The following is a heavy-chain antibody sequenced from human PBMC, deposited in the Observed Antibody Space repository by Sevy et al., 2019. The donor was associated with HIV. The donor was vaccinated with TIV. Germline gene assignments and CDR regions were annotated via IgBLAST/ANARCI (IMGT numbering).Heavy chain of an antibody. CDR2: ISGSSNYI. V-gene: IGHV3-21*01. J-gene: IGHJ6*02. D-gene: IGHD2-2*01. CDR1: TFTFETYA. Sequence: GGSLRLSCVASTFTFETYAMSWVRQAPGKGLEWVSYISGSSNYIYYADSVKGRFTISRDNAKNSLYLQMNSLRAEDTAVYYCARDGGSTSWYYYYYYGMDVWGQGTTVTVSS. CDR3: ARDGGSTSWYYYYYYGMDV.